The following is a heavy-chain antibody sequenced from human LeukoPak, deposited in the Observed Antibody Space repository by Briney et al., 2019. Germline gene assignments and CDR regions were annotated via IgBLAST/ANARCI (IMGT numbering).Heavy chain of an antibody. V-gene: IGHV4-39*01. Sequence: SETLSLTCTVSGGSISSSSYYWGWIRQPPGKGLEWIGSIYYSGSTYYNPSLKSRVSISVDTSKNQFSLKLSSVTAAATAVYYCAGYGVLLWFGESVVWGKGTTVTISS. CDR1: GGSISSSSYY. CDR2: IYYSGST. CDR3: AGYGVLLWFGESVV. D-gene: IGHD3-10*01. J-gene: IGHJ6*04.